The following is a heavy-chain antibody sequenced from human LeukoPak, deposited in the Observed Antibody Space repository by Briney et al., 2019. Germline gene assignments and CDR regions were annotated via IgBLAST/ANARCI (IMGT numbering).Heavy chain of an antibody. D-gene: IGHD6-19*01. J-gene: IGHJ4*02. Sequence: SETLSLTCTVSGGSISSSNYYWGWIRQPPGKGLEWIGSIYYSGSTYYNPSLKSRVTISVDTSKNQFPLKLSSVTAADTAVYYCARRYSYSSLPDYWGQGTLVTVSS. CDR1: GGSISSSNYY. V-gene: IGHV4-39*01. CDR2: IYYSGST. CDR3: ARRYSYSSLPDY.